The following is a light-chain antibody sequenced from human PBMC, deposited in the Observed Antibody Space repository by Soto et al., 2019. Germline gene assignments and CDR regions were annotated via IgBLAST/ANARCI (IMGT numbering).Light chain of an antibody. Sequence: QSVLTQPASVSGSPGQSITISCTGTNSDVGGYNYVSWYQQHPGKAPKLMIYEVTNRPSGVSNRFSGSKSGNTASLTISGLQAEDEADYYCSSYTTSSTPVIFGGGTKVTVL. CDR1: NSDVGGYNY. V-gene: IGLV2-14*01. CDR3: SSYTTSSTPVI. CDR2: EVT. J-gene: IGLJ2*01.